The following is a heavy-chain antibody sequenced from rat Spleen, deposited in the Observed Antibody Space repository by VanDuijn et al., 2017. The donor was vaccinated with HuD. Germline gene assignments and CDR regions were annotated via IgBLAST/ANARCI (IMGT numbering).Heavy chain of an antibody. J-gene: IGHJ2*01. D-gene: IGHD1-12*02. Sequence: EVQLVESGGGLVQPGRSLKLSCVASGFTFNNYWMTWVRQAPGMGLEWVASIIYDGSSTYYRDSVKGRFTISRDTAQNILYLQLNSPRSEDTATYYCTTDTFYDGTYYPGGFDYWGQGVMVTVSS. V-gene: IGHV5-31*01. CDR2: IIYDGSST. CDR1: GFTFNNYW. CDR3: TTDTFYDGTYYPGGFDY.